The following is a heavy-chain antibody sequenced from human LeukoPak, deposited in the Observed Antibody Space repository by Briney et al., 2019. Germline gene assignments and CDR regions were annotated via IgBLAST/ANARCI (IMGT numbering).Heavy chain of an antibody. Sequence: GGSLRLSCAASGFTFSSYGMHWARQAPGKGLEWVAVISYDESNKYYADSVKGRFTISRDNSKNTLYLQMNSLRAEDTAVYYCAKADTAGPYFDYWGQGTLVTVSS. D-gene: IGHD5-18*01. V-gene: IGHV3-30*18. CDR1: GFTFSSYG. CDR2: ISYDESNK. CDR3: AKADTAGPYFDY. J-gene: IGHJ4*02.